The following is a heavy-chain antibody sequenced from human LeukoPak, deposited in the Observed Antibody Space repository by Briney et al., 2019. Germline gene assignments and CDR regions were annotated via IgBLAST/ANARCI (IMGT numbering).Heavy chain of an antibody. CDR2: IWYDGTEK. CDR1: GFTFSIYG. Sequence: GGSLRLSCAASGFTFSIYGMQWVRQAPGKGLEWVAVIWYDGTEKYYADSVKGRFTISRDNSKNMVYLQMNSLRAEDTAVYYCARDRNSFDHWGQGTLVTDSS. D-gene: IGHD1-14*01. V-gene: IGHV3-33*01. CDR3: ARDRNSFDH. J-gene: IGHJ4*02.